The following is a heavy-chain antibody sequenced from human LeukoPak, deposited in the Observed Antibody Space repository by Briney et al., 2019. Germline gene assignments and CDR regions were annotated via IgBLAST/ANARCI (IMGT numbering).Heavy chain of an antibody. D-gene: IGHD1-1*01. CDR3: TLNNWYENGFDP. V-gene: IGHV3-66*01. CDR1: GFTVSSNY. J-gene: IGHJ5*02. CDR2: IYSGGST. Sequence: GGSLRLSCAASGFTVSSNYMSWVRQAPGKGLEWVSVIYSGGSTYYADSVKGRFTISRDNAKNSLYLQMNSLKTEDTAVYYCTLNNWYENGFDPWGQGTLVTVSS.